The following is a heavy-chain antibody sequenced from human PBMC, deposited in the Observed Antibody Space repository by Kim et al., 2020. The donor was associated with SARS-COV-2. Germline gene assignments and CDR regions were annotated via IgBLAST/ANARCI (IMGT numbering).Heavy chain of an antibody. J-gene: IGHJ4*02. D-gene: IGHD3-9*01. CDR3: AKASYYDILTGYFGIDY. Sequence: VKGRFTISRDKSKNTLYLQMNSLRAEDTAVYYCAKASYYDILTGYFGIDYWGQGTLVTVSS. V-gene: IGHV3-30*02.